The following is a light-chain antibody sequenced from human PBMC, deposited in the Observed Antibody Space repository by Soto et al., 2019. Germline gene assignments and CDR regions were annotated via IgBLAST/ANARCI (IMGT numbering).Light chain of an antibody. V-gene: IGLV1-36*01. CDR2: YDD. CDR1: SSNIENNA. Sequence: QSVLTQPPSVSEAPRQRVTISCSGSSSNIENNAVNWYQQLPGKAPKLLIYYDDLLPSGVSDRFSGSKSGTSASLAISGLQVEDEAEYFCGSFTTSRIWVFGGGTKLTVL. CDR3: GSFTTSRIWV. J-gene: IGLJ3*02.